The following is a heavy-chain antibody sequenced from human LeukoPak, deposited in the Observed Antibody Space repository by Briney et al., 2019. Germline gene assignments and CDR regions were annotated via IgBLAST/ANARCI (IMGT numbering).Heavy chain of an antibody. D-gene: IGHD2-2*01. Sequence: PSETLSLTCAVYGGSFSGYYCSWIRQPPGKGLEWIGEINHSGSTNYNPSLKSRVTISVDKSKNQFSLKLSSVTAADTAVYYCARGPPVDIVVVPAATDAFDIWGQGTMVTVSS. J-gene: IGHJ3*02. CDR2: INHSGST. CDR1: GGSFSGYY. CDR3: ARGPPVDIVVVPAATDAFDI. V-gene: IGHV4-34*01.